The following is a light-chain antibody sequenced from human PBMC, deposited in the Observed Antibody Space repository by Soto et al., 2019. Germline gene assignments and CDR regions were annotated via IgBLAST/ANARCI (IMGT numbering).Light chain of an antibody. V-gene: IGLV4-69*01. Sequence: QLVLTQSPSASASLGASVKLTCTLSSGHSSYAIAWHQQQPEKGPRYLMKLNSDGSHSKGDGIPDRFSGSSSGAERYLTISSLQSEDEADYCCQTWWTGIHVVFGGGTKVTVL. J-gene: IGLJ2*01. CDR3: QTWWTGIHVV. CDR2: LNSDGSH. CDR1: SGHSSYA.